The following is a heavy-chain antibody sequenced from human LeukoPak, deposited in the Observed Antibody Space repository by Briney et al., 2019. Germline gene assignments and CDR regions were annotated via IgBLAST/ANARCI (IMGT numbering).Heavy chain of an antibody. CDR3: TKYNHDPFDY. Sequence: GGSLRLSCAGSGFTFGGYGMHWFRQTPGKGLEWVAVIAYDGSRAFYADSVKGRFTISRDNSKNTMSVQMDDLRAEDTAVYYCTKYNHDPFDYWGQGTLVTVSS. D-gene: IGHD1-14*01. CDR1: GFTFGGYG. V-gene: IGHV3-33*03. J-gene: IGHJ4*01. CDR2: IAYDGSRA.